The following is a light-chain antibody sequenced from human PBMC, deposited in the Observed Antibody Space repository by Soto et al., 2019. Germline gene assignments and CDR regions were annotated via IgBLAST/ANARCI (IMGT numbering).Light chain of an antibody. CDR1: QSVNCIY. CDR3: QQLGDSLWT. Sequence: VLTQSPGTLSLSPGERATLSCRASQSVNCIYLAWYQQRPGQAPRLLINGASSRATGIPDRFSGSGSGTDFTLNISRMEPEDFVVYYCQQLGDSLWTFGQGTKVEIK. V-gene: IGKV3-20*01. J-gene: IGKJ1*01. CDR2: GAS.